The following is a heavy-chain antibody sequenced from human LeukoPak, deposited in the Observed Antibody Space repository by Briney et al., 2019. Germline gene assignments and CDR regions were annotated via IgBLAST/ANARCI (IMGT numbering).Heavy chain of an antibody. J-gene: IGHJ4*02. D-gene: IGHD6-19*01. Sequence: ASVKVSCKASGYTFTGYYMHWVRQAPGRGLEWMGCINPNSGGTNYAQKFQGRVTMTRDTSISTAYMELSRLRSDDTAVYYCARNPLQWLVLYYFDYWGQGTLVTVSS. CDR1: GYTFTGYY. CDR2: INPNSGGT. CDR3: ARNPLQWLVLYYFDY. V-gene: IGHV1-2*02.